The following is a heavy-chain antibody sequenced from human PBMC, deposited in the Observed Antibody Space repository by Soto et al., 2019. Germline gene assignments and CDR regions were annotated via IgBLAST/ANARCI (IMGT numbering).Heavy chain of an antibody. D-gene: IGHD3-9*01. CDR1: GGSFSGYY. CDR2: INDRGSI. CDR3: ARESHDILAGPPWVWYFDL. V-gene: IGHV4-34*01. J-gene: IGHJ2*01. Sequence: QVQLQQWGAGPLRPLETLSLTCGVSGGSFSGYYWAWIRQSPGKGLEWIGEINDRGSINYNPSLKSGVRISVDPSKNHYSLNLRSVTAADTAVYYCARESHDILAGPPWVWYFDLWGRGTLVTVSS.